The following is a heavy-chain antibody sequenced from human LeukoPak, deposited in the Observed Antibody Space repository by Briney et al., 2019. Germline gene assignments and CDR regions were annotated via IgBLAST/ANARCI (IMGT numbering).Heavy chain of an antibody. Sequence: PGRSLRLSCAASGFTFSSYAMHWVRQAPGKGLEWVAVISYDGSNKYYADSVKGRFTISRDNSKNTLYLQMNSLRAEDTAVYYCARGPGGVEGALFDYWGQGTLVTVSS. CDR2: ISYDGSNK. D-gene: IGHD4-23*01. J-gene: IGHJ4*02. V-gene: IGHV3-30*04. CDR1: GFTFSSYA. CDR3: ARGPGGVEGALFDY.